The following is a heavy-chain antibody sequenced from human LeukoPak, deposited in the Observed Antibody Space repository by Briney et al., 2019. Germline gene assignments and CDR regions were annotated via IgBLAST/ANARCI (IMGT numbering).Heavy chain of an antibody. Sequence: SQTLSLTCTVSGGSISSGDYYWSWIRQPPGKGLEWIGYIDYSGSTYYNPSLKSRVTISVDTSKNQFSLKLSSVTAADTAVYYCARDNPRGDFWTNYYYGMDVWGQGTTVTVSS. V-gene: IGHV4-30-4*01. J-gene: IGHJ6*02. CDR3: ARDNPRGDFWTNYYYGMDV. CDR2: IDYSGST. D-gene: IGHD3-3*01. CDR1: GGSISSGDYY.